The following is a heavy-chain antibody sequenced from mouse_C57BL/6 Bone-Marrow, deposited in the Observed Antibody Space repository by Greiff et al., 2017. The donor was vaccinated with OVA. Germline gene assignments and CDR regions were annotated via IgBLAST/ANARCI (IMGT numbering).Heavy chain of an antibody. V-gene: IGHV1-64*01. CDR3: ARANWAYFDY. Sequence: QVQLQQPGAELVKPGASVKLSCKASGYTFTSYWMHWVKQRPGQGLEWIGMIHPNSGSTNYNEKFKSKATLTVDKSSSTAYMQLSSLTAEDSAVYYCARANWAYFDYWGQGTTLTVSS. D-gene: IGHD4-1*01. CDR1: GYTFTSYW. J-gene: IGHJ2*01. CDR2: IHPNSGST.